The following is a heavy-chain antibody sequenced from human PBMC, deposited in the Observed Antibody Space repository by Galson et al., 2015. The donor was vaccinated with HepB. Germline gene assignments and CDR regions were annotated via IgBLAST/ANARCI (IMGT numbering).Heavy chain of an antibody. CDR2: MNPNSGNT. J-gene: IGHJ5*02. D-gene: IGHD6-19*01. V-gene: IGHV1-8*01. CDR1: GYTFTSYD. CDR3: ARSLYSSGWYGVSVIDP. Sequence: SVKVSCKASGYTFTSYDINWVRQATGQGLEWMGWMNPNSGNTGYAQKFQGRVTMTRNTSISTAYMELSSLRSEDTAVYYCARSLYSSGWYGVSVIDPWGQGTLVTVSS.